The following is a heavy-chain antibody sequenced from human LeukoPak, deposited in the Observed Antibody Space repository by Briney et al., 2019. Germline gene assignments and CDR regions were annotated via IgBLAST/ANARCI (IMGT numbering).Heavy chain of an antibody. J-gene: IGHJ4*02. Sequence: GGSLRLSCAASGFTFGSYTMNWVRQATGKGLEWVSSISSGGSYIYYADSVKGRFTISRDNTKNSLYLQMNSLRAEDTAVYYCATTSEDYWGQGTLVTVSS. CDR2: ISSGGSYI. V-gene: IGHV3-21*01. CDR3: ATTSEDY. CDR1: GFTFGSYT.